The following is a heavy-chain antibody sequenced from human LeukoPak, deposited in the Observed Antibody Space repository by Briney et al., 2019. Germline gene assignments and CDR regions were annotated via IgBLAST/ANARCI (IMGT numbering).Heavy chain of an antibody. CDR3: TSLHSSGWEVRIIDY. CDR1: GFTFSGSA. V-gene: IGHV3-73*01. J-gene: IGHJ4*02. Sequence: PGGSLRLSCAASGFTFSGSAMHWVRQASGKGLEWVGRIRSKANSYATAYAASVKGRFTISRDDSKNTAYLQMNSLKTEDTAVYYCTSLHSSGWEVRIIDYWGQGTLVTVSS. D-gene: IGHD6-19*01. CDR2: IRSKANSYAT.